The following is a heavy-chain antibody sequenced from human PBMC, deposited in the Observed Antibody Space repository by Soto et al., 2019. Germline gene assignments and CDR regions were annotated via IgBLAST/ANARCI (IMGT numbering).Heavy chain of an antibody. CDR1: GFTFSSYA. Sequence: EVQLLESGGGLVQPGGSLRLSCAASGFTFSSYAMSWVRQAPGKGLEWVSAISGSGGSTYYADSVKGRFTISRDNSKNTLYLQMNSLRAEDTAVYYCVKEGCSSTSCYDGYYYYGMDVWGQGTTVTVSS. D-gene: IGHD2-2*01. CDR3: VKEGCSSTSCYDGYYYYGMDV. V-gene: IGHV3-23*01. CDR2: ISGSGGST. J-gene: IGHJ6*02.